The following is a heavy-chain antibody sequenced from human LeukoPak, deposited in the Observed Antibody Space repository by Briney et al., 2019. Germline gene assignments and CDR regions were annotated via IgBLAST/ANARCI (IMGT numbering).Heavy chain of an antibody. V-gene: IGHV3-23*01. D-gene: IGHD3-16*01. CDR2: ISGSGDTT. CDR1: GFTFSSYA. Sequence: TGGSLRLSCAASGFTFSSYAMSWVRQAPVKGLEWVSAISGSGDTTYYADSVKGRFTISRDNSKNTLYLQMNSLRAEDTAVYYCAKEYGGRVMDYWGQGTLVTVSS. CDR3: AKEYGGRVMDY. J-gene: IGHJ4*02.